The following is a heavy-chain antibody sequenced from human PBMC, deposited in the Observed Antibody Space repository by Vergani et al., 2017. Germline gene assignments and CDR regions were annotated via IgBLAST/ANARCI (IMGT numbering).Heavy chain of an antibody. CDR3: ARTLSDSRGYYLDY. Sequence: ESGPGLVKPPGTLSLTCAVSGDSISSNNCWTWVRQPPGKALEWLARIDWDDDTYYRTSLRTRLTISKDTFKNQVALTMTNMDPVDTATYYCARTLSDSRGYYLDYWGQGTLVTVSS. J-gene: IGHJ4*02. CDR1: GDSISSNNC. CDR2: IDWDDDT. V-gene: IGHV2-70*18. D-gene: IGHD3-22*01.